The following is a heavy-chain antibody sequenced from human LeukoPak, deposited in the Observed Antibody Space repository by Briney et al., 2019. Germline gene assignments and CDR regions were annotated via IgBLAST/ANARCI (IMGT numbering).Heavy chain of an antibody. CDR2: ISSSSSYI. J-gene: IGHJ5*02. D-gene: IGHD6-13*01. CDR3: AREHDGLAAAGTVFDP. V-gene: IGHV3-21*04. CDR1: GFTFSSYS. Sequence: SEGSLRLSCAASGFTFSSYSMNWVRQAPGKGLEWVSSISSSSSYIYYADSVKGRFTISRDNAKNSLYLQMNSLRADDTAVYYCAREHDGLAAAGTVFDPWGQGTLVTVSS.